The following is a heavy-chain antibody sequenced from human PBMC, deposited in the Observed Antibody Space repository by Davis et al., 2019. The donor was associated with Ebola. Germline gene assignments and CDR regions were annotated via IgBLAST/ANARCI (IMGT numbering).Heavy chain of an antibody. CDR2: INPSGGST. D-gene: IGHD6-19*01. Sequence: ASVKVSCKASGYTFTGYYMHWVRQAPGQGLEWMGIINPSGGSTSYAQKFQGRVTITRDTSASTAYMELSSLRSEDTAVYYCARDSSGWFGWFDPWGQGTLVTVSS. CDR3: ARDSSGWFGWFDP. CDR1: GYTFTGYY. V-gene: IGHV1-46*01. J-gene: IGHJ5*02.